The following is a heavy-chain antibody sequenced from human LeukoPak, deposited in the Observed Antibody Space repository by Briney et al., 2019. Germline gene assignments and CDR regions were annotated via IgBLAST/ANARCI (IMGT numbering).Heavy chain of an antibody. CDR1: GFTFSAYW. V-gene: IGHV3-7*03. Sequence: GGSLRLSCAASGFTFSAYWMTWVRQDPGKGLEWVASIKEDGSKKYYMDSVKGRFTISRDNAQKSLYLEMNSLRVEDTAVYYCARAVTSTEGYWGQGTLVAVSS. CDR2: IKEDGSKK. J-gene: IGHJ4*02. CDR3: ARAVTSTEGY.